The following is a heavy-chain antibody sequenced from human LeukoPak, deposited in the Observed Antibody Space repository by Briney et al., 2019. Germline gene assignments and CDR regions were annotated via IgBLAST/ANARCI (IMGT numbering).Heavy chain of an antibody. D-gene: IGHD5-12*01. CDR3: ARNGIHGYSGLDF. Sequence: SETLSLTCTVSGGSISGYFWSWIRQPPGKGLEWLGYVYSDETTNYSPSLRSRITISIGTSKNQFSLNLRSVTAADTAVYYCARNGIHGYSGLDFWGQGTLVTVSS. J-gene: IGHJ4*02. CDR2: VYSDETT. V-gene: IGHV4-59*08. CDR1: GGSISGYF.